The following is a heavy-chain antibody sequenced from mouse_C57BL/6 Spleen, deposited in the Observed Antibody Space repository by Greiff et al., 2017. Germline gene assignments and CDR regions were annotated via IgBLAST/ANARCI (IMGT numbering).Heavy chain of an antibody. CDR1: GFTFSDSG. J-gene: IGHJ2*01. D-gene: IGHD4-1*01. Sequence: EVKLMESGGGLVKPGGSLKLSCAASGFTFSDSGMHWVRQAPEKGLEWVAYISSGNSTIYYAAKVKGRFTISRDNAKNTLFLQMTRLRSEDTAMYYCARNWAYCDYWGQGTTLTVSS. V-gene: IGHV5-17*01. CDR2: ISSGNSTI. CDR3: ARNWAYCDY.